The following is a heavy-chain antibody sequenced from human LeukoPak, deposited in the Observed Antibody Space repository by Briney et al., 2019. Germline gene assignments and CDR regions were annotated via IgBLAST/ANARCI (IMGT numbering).Heavy chain of an antibody. CDR3: VKLAGDLIIADTRRHDD. CDR2: ISGSGGST. Sequence: GGSLRLSCAASGITFSSYAMYWVRQAPGKGLDWVSSISGSGGSTHYAASVKGRVTISRVNSDNILYLQMNSLRAEDTAVYYCVKLAGDLIIADTRRHDDWGQGTLVTVSS. D-gene: IGHD7-27*01. CDR1: GITFSSYA. V-gene: IGHV3-23*01. J-gene: IGHJ4*02.